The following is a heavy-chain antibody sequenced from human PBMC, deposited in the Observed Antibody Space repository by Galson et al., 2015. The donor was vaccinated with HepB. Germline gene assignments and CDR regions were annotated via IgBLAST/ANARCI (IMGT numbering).Heavy chain of an antibody. CDR2: IIPIFGTA. Sequence: SVKVSCKASGGTFSSYAISWVRQAPGQGLEWMGGIIPIFGTANYVQKFQGRVTITADESTSTAYMELSSLRSEDTAVYYCARSEDTAMVTGGGYWGQGTLVTVSS. V-gene: IGHV1-69*13. CDR3: ARSEDTAMVTGGGY. D-gene: IGHD5-18*01. CDR1: GGTFSSYA. J-gene: IGHJ4*02.